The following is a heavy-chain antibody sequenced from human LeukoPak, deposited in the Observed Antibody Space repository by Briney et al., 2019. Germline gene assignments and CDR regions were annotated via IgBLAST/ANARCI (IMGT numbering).Heavy chain of an antibody. CDR1: GFTSSSYA. J-gene: IGHJ4*02. V-gene: IGHV3-30*04. D-gene: IGHD3-22*01. CDR2: ISYDGSNK. CDR3: ARDYDSSGYLDY. Sequence: GGSLRLSCAASGFTSSSYAIHWVRRAPGKGLEWVAVISYDGSNKYYADSVKGRFTFSRDNSKNTLYLQMYSLRAEDTAVYYCARDYDSSGYLDYWGQGTLVTVSS.